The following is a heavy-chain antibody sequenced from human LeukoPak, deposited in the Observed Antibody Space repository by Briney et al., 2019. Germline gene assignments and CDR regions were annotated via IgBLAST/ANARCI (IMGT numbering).Heavy chain of an antibody. D-gene: IGHD3-3*01. CDR3: ARAHITIFGVAEGVWFDP. CDR1: GGSFSGYY. V-gene: IGHV4-34*01. Sequence: SETLSLTCAVYGGSFSGYYWSWIRQPPGKGLEWIGEINHSGSTNYNPSLKSRVTLSVDTSKKQFSLKLSSVTAADTAVYYCARAHITIFGVAEGVWFDPWGQGTLVTVSS. CDR2: INHSGST. J-gene: IGHJ5*02.